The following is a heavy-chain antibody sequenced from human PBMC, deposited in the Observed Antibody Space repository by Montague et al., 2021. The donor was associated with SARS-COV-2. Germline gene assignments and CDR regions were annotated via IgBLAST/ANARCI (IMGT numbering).Heavy chain of an antibody. V-gene: IGHV3-48*03. D-gene: IGHD3-22*01. Sequence: SRSLSFSASGFTFSTYEMNWVRQAPGKGLEWVSYISSGGYTMYYADSVKGRFTISRDNAKKSLYLQMNSLRAEDTAVYYCARAEDYYRPFDLWGQGTLVTVSS. CDR1: GFTFSTYE. J-gene: IGHJ5*02. CDR2: ISSGGYTM. CDR3: ARAEDYYRPFDL.